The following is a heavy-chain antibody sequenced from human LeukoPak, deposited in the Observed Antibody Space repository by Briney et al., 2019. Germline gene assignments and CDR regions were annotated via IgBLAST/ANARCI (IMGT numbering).Heavy chain of an antibody. CDR1: GYTFTIYG. CDR2: ISAYNGNT. CDR3: ARVPHCSSTSCYLRIDY. Sequence: ASVTVSFKASGYTFTIYGISWVRQAPGQGLEWMGWISAYNGNTNYAQKLQGRVTMTTDTSTSTAYMELRSLRSDDTAVYYCARVPHCSSTSCYLRIDYWGQGTLVTVS. D-gene: IGHD2-2*01. V-gene: IGHV1-18*01. J-gene: IGHJ4*02.